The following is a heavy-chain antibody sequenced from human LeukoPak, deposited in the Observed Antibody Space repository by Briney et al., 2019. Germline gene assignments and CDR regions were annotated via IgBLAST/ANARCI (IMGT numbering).Heavy chain of an antibody. CDR3: ARDLVAAAAYWYFDL. J-gene: IGHJ2*01. CDR2: IIPILGIA. Sequence: SVKVSCKASGGTLSSYAISWVRQAPGQGLEWIGRIIPILGIANYAQKFQGRVTITADKSTSTAYMELSSLRSEDTAVYYCARDLVAAAAYWYFDLLGRGTLVTVSS. CDR1: GGTLSSYA. D-gene: IGHD6-13*01. V-gene: IGHV1-69*04.